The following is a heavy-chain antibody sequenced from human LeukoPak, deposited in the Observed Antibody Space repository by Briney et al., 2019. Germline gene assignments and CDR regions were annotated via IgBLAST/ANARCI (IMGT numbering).Heavy chain of an antibody. Sequence: GGSLRLSCAASGFTFSRYWMTWVRQAPGKGLEWVSAISGSGGSTYYADSVKGRFTISRDNSKNTLYLQMNSLRAEDTAVYYCAKENVGLRYFDWLLYPPFDYWGQGTLVTVSS. D-gene: IGHD3-9*01. V-gene: IGHV3-23*01. CDR2: ISGSGGST. CDR1: GFTFSRYW. J-gene: IGHJ4*02. CDR3: AKENVGLRYFDWLLYPPFDY.